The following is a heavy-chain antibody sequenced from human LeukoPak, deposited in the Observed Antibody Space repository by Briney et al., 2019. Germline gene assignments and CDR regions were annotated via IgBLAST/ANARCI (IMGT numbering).Heavy chain of an antibody. CDR1: GGSFRGYY. V-gene: IGHV4-34*01. CDR2: INHSGST. D-gene: IGHD3-10*01. J-gene: IGHJ5*02. Sequence: PSETLSLTCAVYGGSFRGYYWSWIRQPPGKGLEWIGEINHSGSTNYNPSLKSRVTISVDTSKNQFSLKLSSVTAADTAVYYCARESVSSGTNWFDPWGQGTLVTVSS. CDR3: ARESVSSGTNWFDP.